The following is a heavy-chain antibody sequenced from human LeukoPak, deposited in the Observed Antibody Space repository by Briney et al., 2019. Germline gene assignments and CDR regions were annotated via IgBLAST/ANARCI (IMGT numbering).Heavy chain of an antibody. CDR1: GFSFSSYS. Sequence: GGSLRLSCAASGFSFSSYSMNWVRQAPGKGLEWVSYISSSSGTIYYVDSVEGRFTISRDNAKNSLYLQMNSLRDEDTAVYHCARTRSKVGAPTFDYWGQGTLVTVSS. V-gene: IGHV3-48*02. CDR3: ARTRSKVGAPTFDY. CDR2: ISSSSGTI. D-gene: IGHD1-26*01. J-gene: IGHJ4*02.